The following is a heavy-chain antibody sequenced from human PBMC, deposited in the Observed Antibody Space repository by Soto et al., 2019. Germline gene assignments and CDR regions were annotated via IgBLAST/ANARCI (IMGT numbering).Heavy chain of an antibody. D-gene: IGHD3-16*02. V-gene: IGHV3-30-3*01. J-gene: IGHJ6*02. CDR3: ARDAFSGRYRDYYGMDV. CDR2: ISYDGSNK. CDR1: GFTFSSYA. Sequence: GGSLRLSCAASGFTFSSYAIHWVRQAPGKGLEWVAVISYDGSNKYYADSVKGRFTISRDNSKNMLYLQMNSLRGEDTAVFYCARDAFSGRYRDYYGMDVWGQGTTVTVSS.